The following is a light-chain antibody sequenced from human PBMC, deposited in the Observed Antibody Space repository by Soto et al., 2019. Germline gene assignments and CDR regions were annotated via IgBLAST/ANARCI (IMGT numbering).Light chain of an antibody. CDR3: QQYDNLPIT. CDR1: QDISTY. CDR2: DAS. V-gene: IGKV1-33*01. Sequence: DIQMTHSPSSLSASVGDRVTITCQASQDISTYLNWYQQKPGKAPKLLIYDASNLETGVPSRFSESGSGTDFTFTISSLQPEDIATYYCQQYDNLPITFGPGTKVDIK. J-gene: IGKJ3*01.